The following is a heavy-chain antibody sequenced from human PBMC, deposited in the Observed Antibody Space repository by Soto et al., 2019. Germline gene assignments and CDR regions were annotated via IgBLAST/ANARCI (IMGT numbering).Heavy chain of an antibody. CDR1: GGSISSYY. V-gene: IGHV4-59*01. D-gene: IGHD3-3*01. J-gene: IGHJ6*02. Sequence: PSETLSLTCTVSGGSISSYYWSWIRQPPGKRLEWSGYIYYSGSTNYNPPLKSRVTISVDTSKNQFSLKLSSVTAADTAVYYCARGNSGVLNYYYGMDVWGQGTTDTVSS. CDR3: ARGNSGVLNYYYGMDV. CDR2: IYYSGST.